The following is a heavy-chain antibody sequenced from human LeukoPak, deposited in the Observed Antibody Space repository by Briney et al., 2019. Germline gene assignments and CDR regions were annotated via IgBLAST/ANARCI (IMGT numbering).Heavy chain of an antibody. D-gene: IGHD3-9*01. CDR3: GKTDIYFNPIDY. J-gene: IGHJ4*02. CDR1: GVSISSSEW. CDR2: IHRDGRT. V-gene: IGHV4-4*02. Sequence: LETLSLTCAVSGVSISSSEWWIWVRPPPGQGLEWIGEIHRDGRTRYNPSLKSRVTMSIDYSKNQFSLKVSSVTAADTAIYYCGKTDIYFNPIDYWGPGSLVTVSS.